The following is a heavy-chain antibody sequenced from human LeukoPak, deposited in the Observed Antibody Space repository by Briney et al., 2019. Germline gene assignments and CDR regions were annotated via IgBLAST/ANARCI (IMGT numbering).Heavy chain of an antibody. CDR3: ARGGQFTYYDFWSGYSLDY. D-gene: IGHD3-3*01. J-gene: IGHJ4*02. CDR1: GGTFSSYA. V-gene: IGHV1-69*05. CDR2: IIPIFGTA. Sequence: SVTVSCKASGGTFSSYAISWVRQAPGQGLEWMGGIIPIFGTANYAQKFQGRVTITTDESTSTAYMELSSLRSEDTAVYYCARGGQFTYYDFWSGYSLDYWGQGTLVTVSS.